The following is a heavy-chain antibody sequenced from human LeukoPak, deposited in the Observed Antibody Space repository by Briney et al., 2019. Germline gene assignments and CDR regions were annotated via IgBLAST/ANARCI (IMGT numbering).Heavy chain of an antibody. Sequence: SETLSLTCTVPGGSISNYYWNWIRQPPRKGLEWSGYVYHSGSTNHNPSLKSRVTISVDTSKNQVSLKLSPVTAADTGVYYCARGTILDKWGQGTLVTVSS. CDR3: ARGTILDK. CDR2: VYHSGST. CDR1: GGSISNYY. J-gene: IGHJ1*01. D-gene: IGHD2-2*03. V-gene: IGHV4-59*01.